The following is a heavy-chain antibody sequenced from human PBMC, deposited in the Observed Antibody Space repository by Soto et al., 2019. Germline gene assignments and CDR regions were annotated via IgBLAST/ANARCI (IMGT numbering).Heavy chain of an antibody. D-gene: IGHD3-10*01. CDR2: VHYSWGS. CDR3: ARQGFGALHGLVDG. V-gene: IGHV4-59*08. J-gene: IGHJ6*02. Sequence: QVQLQESGPGLVKPSETLSLSCTVSGGSISSYHWSWIRQTPGKGLEWIGYVHYSWGSNYNPSLKRRVAISLDTSKSQFSLKLPSVTATDTAVYYCARQGFGALHGLVDGWGQGTTVTVSS. CDR1: GGSISSYH.